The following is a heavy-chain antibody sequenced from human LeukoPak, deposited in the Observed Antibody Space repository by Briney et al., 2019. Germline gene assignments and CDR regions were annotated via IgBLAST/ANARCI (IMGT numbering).Heavy chain of an antibody. CDR2: INSDGSST. CDR1: GFTFDDYA. Sequence: GGSLRLSCAASGFTFDDYAMHWVRQVPGKGLEWLSRINSDGSSTTYADSVKGRFTISRDNAKNTLYLQLNSLRAEDTAVYYCARSTRDSRGYYNTLDYWGQGTLVTVSS. J-gene: IGHJ4*02. V-gene: IGHV3-74*01. CDR3: ARSTRDSRGYYNTLDY. D-gene: IGHD3-22*01.